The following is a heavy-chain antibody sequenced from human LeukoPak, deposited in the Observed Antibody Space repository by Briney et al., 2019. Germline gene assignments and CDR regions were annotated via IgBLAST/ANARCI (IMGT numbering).Heavy chain of an antibody. V-gene: IGHV4-39*01. D-gene: IGHD2-2*01. CDR2: IYYSGST. CDR3: ARSLFCSSTSCYGDAFDI. J-gene: IGHJ3*02. Sequence: SETLSLTCIVSGGSISSSSYYWGWIRQPPGKGLEWIGSIYYSGSTYYNPSLKSRVTISVDTSKNQFSLKLSSVTAADTAVYYCARSLFCSSTSCYGDAFDIWGQGTMVTVSS. CDR1: GGSISSSSYY.